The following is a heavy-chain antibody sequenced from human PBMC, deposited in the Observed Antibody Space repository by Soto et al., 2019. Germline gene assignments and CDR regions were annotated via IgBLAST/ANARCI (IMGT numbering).Heavy chain of an antibody. D-gene: IGHD3-10*01. V-gene: IGHV3-23*01. CDR3: AKCAGLREVEDYDFGMDV. Sequence: EVQLLESGGGLVQPGGSLRLSCAASGFTFSSYAMSWVRQAPGKGLEWVSAISGSGGSTYYADSVKGRFTISIDTSKNMLYLPMTSLRAEDTAVYYCAKCAGLREVEDYDFGMDVWGQGTKVTCSS. CDR1: GFTFSSYA. CDR2: ISGSGGST. J-gene: IGHJ6*02.